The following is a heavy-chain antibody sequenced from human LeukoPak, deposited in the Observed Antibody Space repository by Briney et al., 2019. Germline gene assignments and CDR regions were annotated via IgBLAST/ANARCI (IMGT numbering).Heavy chain of an antibody. CDR1: GGSISSYY. CDR3: ARGSRYFDWLLPDFDY. J-gene: IGHJ4*02. V-gene: IGHV4-59*01. CDR2: IYYSGST. D-gene: IGHD3-9*01. Sequence: SETLSLTCTVSGGSISSYYWSWIRQPPGKGLEWIGYIYYSGSTNYNPSLKSRVTISVDTSKNQFSLKLSSVTAAGTAVYYCARGSRYFDWLLPDFDYWGQGTLVTVSS.